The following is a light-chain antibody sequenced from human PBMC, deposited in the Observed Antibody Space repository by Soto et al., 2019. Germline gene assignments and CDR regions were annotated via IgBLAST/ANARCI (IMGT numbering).Light chain of an antibody. CDR3: QSYDRSLSGVV. CDR2: GNS. V-gene: IGLV1-40*01. Sequence: QSVLTQPPSVSGAPGQRVTISCTGSSSNIGAGYDVHWYQQLPGTAPKLLIYGNSNRPSGVPDRFSGSKSGTSASLAITGLQAEDEADYYCQSYDRSLSGVVFGGGTKGTVL. CDR1: SSNIGAGYD. J-gene: IGLJ2*01.